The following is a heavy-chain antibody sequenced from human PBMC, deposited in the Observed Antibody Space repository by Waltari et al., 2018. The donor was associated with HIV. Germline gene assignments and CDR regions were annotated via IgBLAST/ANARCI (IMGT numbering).Heavy chain of an antibody. CDR3: ARDRPRGAALFYYGMDV. D-gene: IGHD6-13*01. CDR1: GFTFSDYY. J-gene: IGHJ6*02. CDR2: ITGSGNTI. Sequence: VHLVESGGGLVKPGGSLRLSCAASGFTFSDYYMTWIRQAPGKGLDWVSYITGSGNTIYYGDSVKGRFTISRDNAKTSLFLQMNSLRAEDTAVYYCARDRPRGAALFYYGMDVWGQGTTVTVSS. V-gene: IGHV3-11*01.